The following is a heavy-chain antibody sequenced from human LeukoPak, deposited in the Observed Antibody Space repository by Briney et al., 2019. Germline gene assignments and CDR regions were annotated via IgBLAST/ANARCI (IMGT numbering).Heavy chain of an antibody. V-gene: IGHV4-39*07. CDR3: ARDDYDILTYFDY. J-gene: IGHJ4*02. Sequence: SETLSLTCTVSGGSISSSSYYWGWIRQPPGKGLEWIGSIYYSGSTYYNPSLKSRVTISVDTPKNQFSLKLSSVTAADTAVYYCARDDYDILTYFDYWGQGTLVTVSS. CDR1: GGSISSSSYY. CDR2: IYYSGST. D-gene: IGHD3-9*01.